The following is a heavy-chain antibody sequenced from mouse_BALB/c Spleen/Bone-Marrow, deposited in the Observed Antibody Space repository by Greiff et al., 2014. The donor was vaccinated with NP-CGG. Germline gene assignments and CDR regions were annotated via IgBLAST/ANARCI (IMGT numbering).Heavy chain of an antibody. CDR3: ARVYGNYDAMDY. CDR1: GYTFTTYT. D-gene: IGHD2-1*01. J-gene: IGHJ4*01. CDR2: INPSSGYT. V-gene: IGHV1-4*01. Sequence: VQLQQSGAELARPGASVKMSCRASGYTFTTYTMHWVKQRPGQGLEWIGYINPSSGYTYYNQKFKDKATLTADKSSSAAYLQLSSLTFEDSAVYYCARVYGNYDAMDYWGQGTSVTVSS.